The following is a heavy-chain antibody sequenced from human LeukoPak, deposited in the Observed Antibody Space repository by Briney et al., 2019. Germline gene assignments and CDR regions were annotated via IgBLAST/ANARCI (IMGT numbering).Heavy chain of an antibody. D-gene: IGHD3-10*01. V-gene: IGHV3-74*01. Sequence: RAGGSLRLSCAASGFTFSGSWMHWVLQAPGKGLVWVSRINSDGSSTSYADSVKGRFTISRDNAKNTLYLQMNSLRVEDTAVYYCARGFLRDGVYWGQGALVTVSS. CDR2: INSDGSST. CDR1: GFTFSGSW. CDR3: ARGFLRDGVY. J-gene: IGHJ4*02.